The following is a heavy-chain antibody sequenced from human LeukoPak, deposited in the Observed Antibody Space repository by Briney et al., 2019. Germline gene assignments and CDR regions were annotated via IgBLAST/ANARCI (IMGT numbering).Heavy chain of an antibody. J-gene: IGHJ6*02. V-gene: IGHV3-23*01. CDR2: IGGSGTST. CDR1: GFTFSSYA. CDR3: AKTSQGHPPYYCSMDV. Sequence: GGSLRLSCAACGFTFSSYAMIWVRQAPGKGREWVSAIGGSGTSTFYADSVKGRFTNSRDNSKNTLYLQMNSQRAEDTAVYYCAKTSQGHPPYYCSMDVWGQGTTVTVSS.